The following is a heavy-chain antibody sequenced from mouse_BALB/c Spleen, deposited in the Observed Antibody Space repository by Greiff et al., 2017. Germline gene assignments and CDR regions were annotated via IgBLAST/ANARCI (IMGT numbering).Heavy chain of an antibody. CDR3: ARSPLFAY. V-gene: IGHV1-7*01. Sequence: QVQLQQSGPELVKPGASVKMSCTASGYTFTSYWMHWVKQRPGQGLEWIGYINPSTGYTEYNQKFKDKATLTADKSSSTAYMQLSSLTSEDSAVYYCARSPLFAYWGQGTLVTVSA. J-gene: IGHJ3*01. CDR2: INPSTGYT. CDR1: GYTFTSYW.